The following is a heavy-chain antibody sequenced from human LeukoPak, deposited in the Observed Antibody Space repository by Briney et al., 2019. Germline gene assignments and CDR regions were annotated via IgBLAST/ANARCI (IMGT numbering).Heavy chain of an antibody. CDR2: ISGSGGST. D-gene: IGHD1-26*01. J-gene: IGHJ6*03. CDR1: GFTFSSYA. CDR3: AKGTTSGSYGHYYYYMDV. V-gene: IGHV3-23*01. Sequence: AGGSLRLSCAASGFTFSSYAMSWVRQAPGKGLEWVSAISGSGGSTYYADSVKGRFTISRDNSKNTLYLQMNSLRAEDKAVYYCAKGTTSGSYGHYYYYMDVWGKGTTVTVSS.